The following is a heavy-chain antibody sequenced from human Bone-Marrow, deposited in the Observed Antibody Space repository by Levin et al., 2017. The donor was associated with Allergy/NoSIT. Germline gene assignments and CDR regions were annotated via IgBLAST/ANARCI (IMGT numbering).Heavy chain of an antibody. J-gene: IGHJ5*02. V-gene: IGHV3-23*01. CDR1: GFTFSSYA. CDR3: AKSFTIDRRGYSYGPREP. CDR2: ISGSGGST. D-gene: IGHD5-18*01. Sequence: GGSLRLSCAASGFTFSSYAMSWVRQAPGKGLEWVSAISGSGGSTYYADSVKGRFTISRDNSKNTLYLQMNSLRAEDTAVYYCAKSFTIDRRGYSYGPREPWGQGTLVTVSS.